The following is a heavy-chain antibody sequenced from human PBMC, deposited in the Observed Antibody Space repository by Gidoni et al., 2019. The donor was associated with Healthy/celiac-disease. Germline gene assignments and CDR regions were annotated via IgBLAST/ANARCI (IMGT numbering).Heavy chain of an antibody. D-gene: IGHD2-21*02. CDR3: ASTYCGGDCYSSGDYYYYYGMDV. Sequence: EVQLVESGGGLVQPGGSLRLSCAASGFTFSSYSMNWVRQAPGKGLEWVSYISSSSSTIYYADSVKGRFTISRDNAKNSLYLQMNSLRAEDTAVYYCASTYCGGDCYSSGDYYYYYGMDVWGQGTTVTVSS. CDR1: GFTFSSYS. CDR2: ISSSSSTI. J-gene: IGHJ6*02. V-gene: IGHV3-48*04.